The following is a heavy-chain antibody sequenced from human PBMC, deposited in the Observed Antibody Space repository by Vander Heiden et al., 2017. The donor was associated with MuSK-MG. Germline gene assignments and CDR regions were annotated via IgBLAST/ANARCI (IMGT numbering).Heavy chain of an antibody. Sequence: QVQLVQSGAEVKKPGASVKVSCKASGYTFTSYGLSWVRQAPGQGIEWMGWISAYNGDTNYAQKLQGRFTMTTDTSTSTAYMELRSLRSDDTAVYYCARDPSYYYGSGSWGWFDPWGQGPLVNVAS. CDR3: ARDPSYYYGSGSWGWFDP. D-gene: IGHD3-10*01. CDR2: ISAYNGDT. V-gene: IGHV1-18*01. J-gene: IGHJ5*02. CDR1: GYTFTSYG.